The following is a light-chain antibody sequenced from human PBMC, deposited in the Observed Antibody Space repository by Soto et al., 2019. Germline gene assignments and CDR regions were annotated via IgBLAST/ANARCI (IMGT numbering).Light chain of an antibody. V-gene: IGKV1-5*01. J-gene: IGKJ1*01. CDR1: QSISSW. CDR3: QQYNSGT. CDR2: DAS. Sequence: DIQMTQSPSTLSASVGDRVTITCRASQSISSWLAWYQQKPGKAPKLLIYDASSLESGVPSRFSGSGSVTEFTLTISSLQPDDFATYYCQQYNSGTFGQGTKVDIK.